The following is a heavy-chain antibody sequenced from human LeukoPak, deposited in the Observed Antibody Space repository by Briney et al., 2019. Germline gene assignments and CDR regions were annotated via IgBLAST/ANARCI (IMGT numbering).Heavy chain of an antibody. CDR3: ARDFSSSWMAGWFDP. Sequence: PSETLSLTCTVSGGFISSYYWSWIRQPAGKGLEWIGRIYTSGSTNYNPSLKSRVTMSVDTSKNQFSLKLSSVTAADTAVYYCARDFSSSWMAGWFDPWGQGTLVTVSS. CDR1: GGFISSYY. V-gene: IGHV4-4*07. J-gene: IGHJ5*02. CDR2: IYTSGST. D-gene: IGHD6-13*01.